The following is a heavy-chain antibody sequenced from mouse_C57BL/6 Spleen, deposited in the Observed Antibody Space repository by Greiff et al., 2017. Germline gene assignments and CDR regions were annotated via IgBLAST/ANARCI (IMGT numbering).Heavy chain of an antibody. CDR3: AREDTTVVGAMDY. CDR1: GYTFTSYW. D-gene: IGHD1-1*01. J-gene: IGHJ4*01. V-gene: IGHV1-52*01. Sequence: QVQLQQPGAELVRPGSSVKLSCKASGYTFTSYWMHWVKQRPIQGLEWIGNIDPSDSETHYNQKFKDKATLTVNKSSSTAYMQLSSLTSEDAAVYYCAREDTTVVGAMDYWGQGTSVTVSS. CDR2: IDPSDSET.